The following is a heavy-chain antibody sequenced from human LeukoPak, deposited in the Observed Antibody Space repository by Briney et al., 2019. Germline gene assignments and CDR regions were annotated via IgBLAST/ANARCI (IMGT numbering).Heavy chain of an antibody. CDR3: ARGAVQLERRFDY. Sequence: SETLSLTCTVSGGSVSSGSYYWSWIWQPPGTGLEWIGYIYYSGSTNYNPSLKSRVTISVDTSKNQFSLKLSSVTAADTAVYYCARGAVQLERRFDYWGQGTLATVSS. CDR1: GGSVSSGSYY. CDR2: IYYSGST. V-gene: IGHV4-61*01. J-gene: IGHJ4*02. D-gene: IGHD1-1*01.